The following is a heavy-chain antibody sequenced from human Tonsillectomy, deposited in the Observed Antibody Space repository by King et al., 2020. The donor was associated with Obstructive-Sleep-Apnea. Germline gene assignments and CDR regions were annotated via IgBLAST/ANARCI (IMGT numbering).Heavy chain of an antibody. CDR2: ISYDGSDE. D-gene: IGHD1-1*01. CDR1: GFTFTNYA. J-gene: IGHJ5*02. Sequence: VQLVESGGGVVQPGRSLRLSCAASGFTFTNYAIHWVRQAPGKGLEWVAGISYDGSDEYYADSEKGRFTLSRDRSKKTVYLQMNNVRPEDTALYYCARGSKERWIPGPFDNWGQGTLVTVS. V-gene: IGHV3-30-3*01. CDR3: ARGSKERWIPGPFDN.